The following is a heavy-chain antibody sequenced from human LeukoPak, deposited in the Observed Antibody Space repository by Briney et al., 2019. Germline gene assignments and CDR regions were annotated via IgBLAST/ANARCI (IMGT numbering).Heavy chain of an antibody. CDR2: VKSDGTTT. J-gene: IGHJ4*02. CDR1: GFTFSSHL. D-gene: IGHD1-14*01. V-gene: IGHV3-74*01. Sequence: GGSLRLSCTASGFTFSSHLMHWVRQAQGTGLVWVASVKSDGTTTNYADSVKGRFTISRDNAKKTLYLQMNGLRVEDTADYYCVRKFATGDWGQGTLVTVSS. CDR3: VRKFATGD.